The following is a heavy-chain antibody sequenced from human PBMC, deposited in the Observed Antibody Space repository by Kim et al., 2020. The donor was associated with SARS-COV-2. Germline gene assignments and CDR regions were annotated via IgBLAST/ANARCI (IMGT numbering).Heavy chain of an antibody. D-gene: IGHD6-13*01. J-gene: IGHJ4*02. V-gene: IGHV1-3*01. Sequence: YSQKFQGRVTITRDPSASTAYMELSSLRSEDTAVYYCARRRIAAAGGFDYWGQGTLVTVSS. CDR3: ARRRIAAAGGFDY.